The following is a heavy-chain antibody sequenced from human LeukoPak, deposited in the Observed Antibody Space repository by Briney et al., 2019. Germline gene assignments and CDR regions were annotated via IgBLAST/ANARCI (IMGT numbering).Heavy chain of an antibody. CDR1: GFIFSTYA. CDR3: AKDYEPLVGVHRWGDWFDP. Sequence: GGSLRLSCAASGFIFSTYAMTWARQARAKGLEGVSLISCTGGNTYYADCVKGRFTISRDNSKNTLYLQMNSLRAEDTAVYYCAKDYEPLVGVHRWGDWFDPWGQGTLVTVSS. CDR2: ISCTGGNT. D-gene: IGHD1-26*01. V-gene: IGHV3-23*01. J-gene: IGHJ5*02.